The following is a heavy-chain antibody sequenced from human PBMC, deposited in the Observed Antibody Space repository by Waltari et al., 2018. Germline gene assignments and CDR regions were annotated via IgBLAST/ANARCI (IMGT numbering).Heavy chain of an antibody. V-gene: IGHV4-4*02. J-gene: IGHJ5*01. CDR3: ARDRGRGLYLDS. CDR1: DDSMSGHFW. CDR2: IHRSGKT. Sequence: QLQLQESGPGLVKPSGTLSLPCTVTDDSMSGHFWWSWLRQPHGKGLEWIGQIHRSGKTNYRPSLGSRVTVSADTSKNQFSLKVTSATAADTAVYYCARDRGRGLYLDSWGQGTLVTVSP. D-gene: IGHD2-15*01.